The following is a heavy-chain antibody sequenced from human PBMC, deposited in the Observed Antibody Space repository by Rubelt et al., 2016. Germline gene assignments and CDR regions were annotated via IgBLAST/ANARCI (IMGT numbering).Heavy chain of an antibody. J-gene: IGHJ3*02. Sequence: QVQLQQWGAGLLKPSETLSLTCAVYGGSFSIYYWRWTRQPPGKGLEWVGEINHSGSTNYNPSLKIRVTISVDTSKDQFSLMRSSVTAAAAAGYYWASSRFSDLFRAFDIWGQGTMVTVSS. CDR1: GGSFSIYY. D-gene: IGHD2-21*01. V-gene: IGHV4-34*01. CDR3: ASSRFSDLFRAFDI. CDR2: INHSGST.